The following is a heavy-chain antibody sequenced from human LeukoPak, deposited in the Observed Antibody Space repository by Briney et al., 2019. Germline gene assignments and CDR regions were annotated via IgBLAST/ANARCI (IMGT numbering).Heavy chain of an antibody. CDR2: INAGNGNI. CDR1: GYTFTSHA. V-gene: IGHV1-3*01. J-gene: IGHJ4*02. CDR3: ARDNSWASAGCTNFDY. D-gene: IGHD6-13*01. Sequence: ASVKVSCKASGYTFTSHAMHWVRQAPGQRLECMGWINAGNGNIKYSQDFQGRVAFTSDTSASTSYMELSSLRSEDTAVYYCARDNSWASAGCTNFDYWGQGTLVTVSS.